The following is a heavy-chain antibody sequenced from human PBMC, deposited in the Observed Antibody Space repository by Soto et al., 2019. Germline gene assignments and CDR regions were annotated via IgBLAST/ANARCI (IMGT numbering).Heavy chain of an antibody. CDR3: ARITWGYFDPSWFHP. J-gene: IGHJ5*02. CDR2: IFSNEEK. Sequence: QVTLKESGPVLVKPTETLTLTCTVSGFSLSNARMGVSWIRQPPGKALEWLAHIFSNEEKSYSTSLKSRLTNTKDTTKSQVVITMTNMDPVDTATYYCARITWGYFDPSWFHPWGQGTLVTVSS. CDR1: GFSLSNARMG. V-gene: IGHV2-26*01. D-gene: IGHD3-9*01.